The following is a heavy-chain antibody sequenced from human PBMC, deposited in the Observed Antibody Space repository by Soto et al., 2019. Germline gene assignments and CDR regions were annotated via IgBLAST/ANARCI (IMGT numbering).Heavy chain of an antibody. CDR1: GGSVSSGSYY. Sequence: SETLSLTCTVSGGSVSSGSYYWSCIRQPPGKGLEWIGYIYYSGSTNYNPSLKSRVTISVDTSKNQFSLKLSSVTAADTAVYYCARESHYYDSSGYHAEYFQHWGQGTRVTVSS. V-gene: IGHV4-61*01. J-gene: IGHJ1*01. D-gene: IGHD3-22*01. CDR3: ARESHYYDSSGYHAEYFQH. CDR2: IYYSGST.